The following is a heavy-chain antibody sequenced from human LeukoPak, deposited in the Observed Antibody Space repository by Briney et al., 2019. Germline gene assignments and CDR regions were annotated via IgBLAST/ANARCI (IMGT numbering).Heavy chain of an antibody. V-gene: IGHV3-21*01. J-gene: IGHJ3*02. D-gene: IGHD6-6*01. CDR1: GFTFSSYS. CDR2: ISSSSSYI. CDR3: ARKIAARRGAFDI. Sequence: GGSLRLSCVASGFTFSSYSMNWVRQAPGKGLEWVSSISSSSSYIYYADSVKGRFTISRDNAKNSLYLQMNSLRAEDTAVYYCARKIAARRGAFDIWGQGTMVTVSS.